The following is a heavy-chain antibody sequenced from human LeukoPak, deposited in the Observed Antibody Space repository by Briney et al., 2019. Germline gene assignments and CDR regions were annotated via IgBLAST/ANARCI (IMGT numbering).Heavy chain of an antibody. CDR3: ARLVYCSSTSCYRDY. V-gene: IGHV5-10-1*01. Sequence: GESLKISCKGSGYSFTSYWISWVRQMPGKGLEWMGRIDPSDSYTNYSPSFQGRVTISADKSISTAYLQWSSLKASDTAMYYCARLVYCSSTSCYRDYWGQGTLVTVSS. D-gene: IGHD2-2*01. J-gene: IGHJ4*02. CDR2: IDPSDSYT. CDR1: GYSFTSYW.